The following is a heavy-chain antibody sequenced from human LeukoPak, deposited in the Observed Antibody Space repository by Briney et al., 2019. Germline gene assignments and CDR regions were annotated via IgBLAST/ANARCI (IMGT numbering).Heavy chain of an antibody. Sequence: GGSLRLSCAASGFTVSSNYMSWVRQAPGKGLEWVSAVYSGDRTYYADSVKGRFTISRDDSTNTLYLLMNSLRAEDTAVYYCARGYLIDYWGQGTLVTVSS. V-gene: IGHV3-66*01. CDR3: ARGYLIDY. D-gene: IGHD1-26*01. CDR2: VYSGDRT. CDR1: GFTVSSNY. J-gene: IGHJ4*02.